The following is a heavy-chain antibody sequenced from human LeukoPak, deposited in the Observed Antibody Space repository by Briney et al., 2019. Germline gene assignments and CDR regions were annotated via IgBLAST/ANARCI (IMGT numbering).Heavy chain of an antibody. J-gene: IGHJ3*02. CDR2: ISAYNGNT. D-gene: IGHD6-19*01. CDR1: GYTFTSYG. V-gene: IGHV1-18*01. Sequence: ASVKVSCKASGYTFTSYGISWVRQAPGQGLEWMGWISAYNGNTNYAQKLQGRVTITRNTSISTAYMELSSLRSEDTAVYYCARDRRLDDAFDIWGQGTMVTVSS. CDR3: ARDRRLDDAFDI.